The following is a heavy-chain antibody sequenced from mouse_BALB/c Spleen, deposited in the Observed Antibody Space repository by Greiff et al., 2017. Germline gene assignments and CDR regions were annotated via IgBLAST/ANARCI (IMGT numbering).Heavy chain of an antibody. CDR2: ISSGGST. Sequence: EVMLVESGGGLVKPGGSLKLSCAASGFTFSSYAMSWVRQTPEKRLEWVASISSGGSTYYPDSVKGRFTISRDNARNILYLQMSSLRSEDTAMYYCARKMITDYWGQGTTLTVSS. CDR1: GFTFSSYA. D-gene: IGHD2-4*01. CDR3: ARKMITDY. J-gene: IGHJ2*01. V-gene: IGHV5-6-5*01.